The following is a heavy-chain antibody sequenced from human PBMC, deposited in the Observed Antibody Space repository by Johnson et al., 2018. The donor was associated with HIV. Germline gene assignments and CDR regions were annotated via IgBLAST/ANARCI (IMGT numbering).Heavy chain of an antibody. D-gene: IGHD6-19*01. Sequence: QVQLVESGGGVVQPGRSLRLSCAVSGFTLSHYGMHWVRQAPGKGLEWVAVISYDGSNKYYADSVKGRFTISRDNSKNTLYLQMNSLRAEDTAVYYCARGKFSSGWYAFDIWGQGTTVTVSS. CDR2: ISYDGSNK. CDR3: ARGKFSSGWYAFDI. V-gene: IGHV3-30*03. CDR1: GFTLSHYG. J-gene: IGHJ3*02.